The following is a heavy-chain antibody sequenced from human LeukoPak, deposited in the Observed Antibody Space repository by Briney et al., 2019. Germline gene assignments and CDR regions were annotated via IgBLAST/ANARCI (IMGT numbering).Heavy chain of an antibody. D-gene: IGHD2-15*01. J-gene: IGHJ4*02. CDR3: ARVVGFEYYFDY. CDR1: GDSITNSY. V-gene: IGHV4-59*01. Sequence: SETLSLTCTVSGDSITNSYWSWIRQPPGKGLEWIGYIYYSGSTNYNPSLKSRVTISVDTSKNQFSLKLSSVTAADTAVYYCARVVGFEYYFDYWGQGTLVTVSS. CDR2: IYYSGST.